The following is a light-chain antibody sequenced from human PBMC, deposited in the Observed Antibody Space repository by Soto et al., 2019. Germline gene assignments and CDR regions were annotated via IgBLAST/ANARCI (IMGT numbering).Light chain of an antibody. CDR2: DTS. CDR1: DSNVGNNY. CDR3: GTWDTALSAGK. J-gene: IGLJ7*01. Sequence: QPVLTQPPSVSAATGQRVIISCSGSDSNVGNNYVSWYQQFPGAPPKLLIYDTSKRPSWISDRFSASKSGTSATLIISSLQTGDEAHYYCGTWDTALSAGKFGGGTQLTVL. V-gene: IGLV1-51*01.